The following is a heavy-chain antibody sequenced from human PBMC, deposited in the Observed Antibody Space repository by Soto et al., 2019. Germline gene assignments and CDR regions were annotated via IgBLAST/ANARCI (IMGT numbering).Heavy chain of an antibody. V-gene: IGHV3-23*01. Sequence: EVQLLESGGGLVQPGGSLRLSCAASGFTFSSYAMSWVRQAPGKGLEWVSAISGSGGSTYYADSVKGRFTISRDNSKNTLYLQMNSPRAEDTAVYYCAKDRSGTTSINWFDPWGQGTLVTVSS. J-gene: IGHJ5*02. D-gene: IGHD1-7*01. CDR2: ISGSGGST. CDR3: AKDRSGTTSINWFDP. CDR1: GFTFSSYA.